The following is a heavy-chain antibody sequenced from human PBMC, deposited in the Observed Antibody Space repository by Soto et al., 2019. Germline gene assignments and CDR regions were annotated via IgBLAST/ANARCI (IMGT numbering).Heavy chain of an antibody. CDR1: GGSISNYY. D-gene: IGHD2-15*01. J-gene: IGHJ2*01. CDR3: AREAFSGGVWSFAL. CDR2: VYSTGST. V-gene: IGHV4-4*07. Sequence: QVHLQESGPGLVKPSETLSITCSVSGGSISNYYWSWIRQPAGERLEWIGRVYSTGSTNDNPSLKSRVTMSLDTSQKQIPLQLPSVTAAGTAVYYCAREAFSGGVWSFALWGRGTLVTVSS.